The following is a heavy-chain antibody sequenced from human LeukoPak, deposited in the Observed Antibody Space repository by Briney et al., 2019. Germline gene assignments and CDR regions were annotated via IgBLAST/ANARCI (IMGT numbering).Heavy chain of an antibody. V-gene: IGHV4-34*01. CDR3: ARGLITMVRGVVYYFDY. CDR1: GGSFSGYY. CDR2: INHSGST. Sequence: PSETLSLTCAVYGGSFSGYYWSWIRQPPGKGLEWIGEINHSGSTNYNPSLKSRVTISVDTSKNQFSLKLSSVTAAGTAVYYCARGLITMVRGVVYYFDYWGQGTLVTVSS. J-gene: IGHJ4*02. D-gene: IGHD3-10*01.